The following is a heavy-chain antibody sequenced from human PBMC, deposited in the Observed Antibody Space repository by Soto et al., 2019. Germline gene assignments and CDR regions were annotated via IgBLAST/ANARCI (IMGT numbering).Heavy chain of an antibody. CDR3: ATGVAGWGYFAY. V-gene: IGHV3-9*01. J-gene: IGHJ4*02. Sequence: EVQLVESGGGLVQPGRSLRLSCAASGFTFDDYAMHWVRQAPGKGLEWVSGISWNRGSIGYADSVKGRFTISRDNAKKSLYLQMSSLGAAEPDLYCCATGVAGWGYFAYWAQGTVVTVSS. D-gene: IGHD3-3*01. CDR1: GFTFDDYA. CDR2: ISWNRGSI.